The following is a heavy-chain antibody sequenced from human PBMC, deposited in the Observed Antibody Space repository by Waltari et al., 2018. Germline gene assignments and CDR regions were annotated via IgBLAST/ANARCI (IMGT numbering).Heavy chain of an antibody. Sequence: QVQLVESGGGVVQPGRSLRLSCAASGFIFTTYAIHWARQAPGKGLEGGACISKEGSNEDYADSVKGRFTISRDNSRNTLSLQMNSLETEDAAVYFCAREVGVAAGTGFDFGGQGTLVTVSA. CDR3: AREVGVAAGTGFDF. J-gene: IGHJ4*02. V-gene: IGHV3-30*04. D-gene: IGHD6-19*01. CDR2: ISKEGSNE. CDR1: GFIFTTYA.